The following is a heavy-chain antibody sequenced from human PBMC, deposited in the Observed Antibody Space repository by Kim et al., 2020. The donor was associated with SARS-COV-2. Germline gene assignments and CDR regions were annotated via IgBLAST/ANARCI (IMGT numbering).Heavy chain of an antibody. CDR1: GGSFSGYY. Sequence: SETLSLTCAVYGGSFSGYYWSWIRQPPGKGLEWIGEINHSGSTNYNPSLKSRVTISVDTSKNQFSLKLSSVTAADTAVYYCARVHYDILTSYTPQGNITTALNNWFDPWGQGTLVTVSS. CDR3: ARVHYDILTSYTPQGNITTALNNWFDP. D-gene: IGHD3-9*01. J-gene: IGHJ5*02. CDR2: INHSGST. V-gene: IGHV4-34*01.